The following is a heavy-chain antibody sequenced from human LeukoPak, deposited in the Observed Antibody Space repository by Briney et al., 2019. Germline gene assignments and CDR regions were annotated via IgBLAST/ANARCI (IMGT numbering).Heavy chain of an antibody. J-gene: IGHJ6*02. CDR1: GFTFSSYG. CDR3: AKDEPTTVTTLPYYYYYGMDV. CDR2: ISGSGGST. V-gene: IGHV3-23*01. D-gene: IGHD4-11*01. Sequence: GGSLRLSCAASGFTFSSYGMHWVRQAPGKGLEWVSAISGSGGSTYYADSVKGRFTISRDNSKNTLYLQMNSLRAEDTAVYYCAKDEPTTVTTLPYYYYYGMDVWGQGTTVTVSS.